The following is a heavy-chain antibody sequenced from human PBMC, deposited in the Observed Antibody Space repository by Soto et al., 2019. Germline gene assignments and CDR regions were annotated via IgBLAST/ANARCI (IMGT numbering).Heavy chain of an antibody. J-gene: IGHJ6*02. V-gene: IGHV4-59*01. CDR3: ARDASSGWWREVYYGMDV. CDR1: GGSISSYY. CDR2: TYYSGST. Sequence: SETLSLTCTVSGGSISSYYWSWIRQPPGKGLEWIGYTYYSGSTNYNPSLKSRVTISVDTSKNQFSLKLSSVTAADTAVYYCARDASSGWWREVYYGMDVWGQGTTVTVSS. D-gene: IGHD6-19*01.